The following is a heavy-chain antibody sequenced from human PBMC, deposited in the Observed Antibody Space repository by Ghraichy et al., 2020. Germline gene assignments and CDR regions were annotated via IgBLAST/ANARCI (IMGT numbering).Heavy chain of an antibody. V-gene: IGHV3-23*01. CDR1: GFTFSSYA. CDR2: ISGSGGST. CDR3: AKVAGYSSSIHFDAFDI. J-gene: IGHJ3*02. Sequence: GGSLRLSCAASGFTFSSYAMSWVRQAPGKGLEWVSAISGSGGSTYYADSVKGRFTIARDNSKNTLYLQMNSLRAEDTAVYYCAKVAGYSSSIHFDAFDIWGQGTMVTVSS. D-gene: IGHD6-13*01.